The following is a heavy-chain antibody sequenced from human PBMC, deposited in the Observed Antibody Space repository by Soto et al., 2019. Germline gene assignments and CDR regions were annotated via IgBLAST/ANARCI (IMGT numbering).Heavy chain of an antibody. D-gene: IGHD2-2*01. V-gene: IGHV3-33*01. CDR1: GFTFSSYG. Sequence: QVQLVESGGGVVQPGRSLRLSCAASGFTFSSYGMHWVRQAPGKGLEWVAVIWYDGSNKYYADSVKGRFTISRDNSKNTLYLQMNSLRAEDTAVHYCARDSSENIVVVPAALRGGGVYNWFDPWGQGTLVTVSS. CDR2: IWYDGSNK. CDR3: ARDSSENIVVVPAALRGGGVYNWFDP. J-gene: IGHJ5*02.